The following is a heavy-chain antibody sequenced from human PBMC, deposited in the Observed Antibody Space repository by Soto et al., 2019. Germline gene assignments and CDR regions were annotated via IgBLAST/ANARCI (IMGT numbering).Heavy chain of an antibody. D-gene: IGHD3-10*01. V-gene: IGHV4-30-2*01. CDR1: GASIGSGSYS. CDR2: LRHSGDT. CDR3: ARFPLWFGELDY. J-gene: IGHJ4*02. Sequence: QLQLQESGSGLVRPSQTLSLTCTVSGASIGSGSYSWNWIRQPPGKGLEWIGYLRHSGDTYFNPSLRRRVSISVERSNKQCSLTLISVTAADTAVYYCARFPLWFGELDYWGQGALVTVSS.